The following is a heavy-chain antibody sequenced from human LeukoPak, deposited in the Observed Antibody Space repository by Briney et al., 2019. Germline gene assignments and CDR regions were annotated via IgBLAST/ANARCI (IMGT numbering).Heavy chain of an antibody. CDR1: GFTFSSYA. J-gene: IGHJ4*02. CDR2: INHSGST. V-gene: IGHV4-34*01. D-gene: IGHD3-3*01. Sequence: PGGSLRLSCAASGFTFSSYAMSWIRQPPGKGLEWIGEINHSGSTNYNPSLKSRVTISVDTSKNQFSLKLSSVTAADTAVYYCARRIDFWSGYYDYWGQGTLVTVSS. CDR3: ARRIDFWSGYYDY.